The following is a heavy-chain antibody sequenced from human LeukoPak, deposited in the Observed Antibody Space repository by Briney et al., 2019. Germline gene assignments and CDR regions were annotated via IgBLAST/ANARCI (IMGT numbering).Heavy chain of an antibody. D-gene: IGHD6-6*01. CDR2: INHSGST. V-gene: IGHV4-34*01. CDR3: ASRLETGLDY. CDR1: GGSFSGYY. Sequence: PSETLSLTCAVYGGSFSGYYWSWIRQPPGKGLEWIGEINHSGSTNYNPSLKSRVTISVDTSKNQFSLKLSSVTAADTAVYYCASRLETGLDYWGQGTLVTVSS. J-gene: IGHJ4*02.